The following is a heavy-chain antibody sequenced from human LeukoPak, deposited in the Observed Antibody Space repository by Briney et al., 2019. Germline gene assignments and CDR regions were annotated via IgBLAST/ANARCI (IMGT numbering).Heavy chain of an antibody. CDR2: IGGRGTST. Sequence: GGSLRLSCAASGFRFSDFTMTWVRQAPGEGPEWVSAIGGRGTSTYYADSLGGRFTISRDNSKDMLYLQMNSLKVEDTATYYCGKEGGAWGQGTKVTVSS. J-gene: IGHJ5*02. CDR3: GKEGGA. D-gene: IGHD3-16*01. V-gene: IGHV3-23*01. CDR1: GFRFSDFT.